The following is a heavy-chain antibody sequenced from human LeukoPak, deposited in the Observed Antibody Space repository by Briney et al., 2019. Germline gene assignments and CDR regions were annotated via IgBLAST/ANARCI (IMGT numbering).Heavy chain of an antibody. CDR1: GGSISSYY. CDR3: APHPAGPRPNAS. J-gene: IGHJ4*02. Sequence: SETLSLTCTVSGGSISSYYWGWIRQPPGKGLEWIGSIYYSGNTYHNPSLTSRVTISVDTSKSQCSLTVSSVPAADTAVYFFAPHPAGPRPNASGGRGPLATVS. D-gene: IGHD2-2*01. CDR2: IYYSGNT. V-gene: IGHV4-39*01.